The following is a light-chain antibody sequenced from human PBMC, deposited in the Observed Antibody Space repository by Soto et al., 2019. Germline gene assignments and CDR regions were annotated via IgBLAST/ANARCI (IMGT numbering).Light chain of an antibody. CDR3: QQYNNWPPIT. V-gene: IGKV1D-13*01. J-gene: IGKJ5*01. Sequence: AIQVTQSPSSLSASVGDRVTITCRASQGISSALAWYQQKPGKAPKLLIYKASTLKSGVPSRFSGSGSGTEFTLTISSLQPDDFAVYYCQQYNNWPPITFGQGTRLEIK. CDR1: QGISSA. CDR2: KAS.